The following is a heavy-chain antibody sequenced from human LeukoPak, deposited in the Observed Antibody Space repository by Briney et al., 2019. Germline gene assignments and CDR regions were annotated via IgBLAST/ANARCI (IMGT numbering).Heavy chain of an antibody. V-gene: IGHV4-34*01. CDR1: GGSFSGYY. J-gene: IGHJ3*02. Sequence: PSETLSLTCAVYGGSFSGYYWSWIRQPPGKGLEWIGEINHSGSTNYNPSLKSRVTISVDTSKNQFSLKLSSVTAADTAVYYCARVTTLLWFGELVAHDAFDIWGQGTMVTISS. CDR3: ARVTTLLWFGELVAHDAFDI. CDR2: INHSGST. D-gene: IGHD3-10*01.